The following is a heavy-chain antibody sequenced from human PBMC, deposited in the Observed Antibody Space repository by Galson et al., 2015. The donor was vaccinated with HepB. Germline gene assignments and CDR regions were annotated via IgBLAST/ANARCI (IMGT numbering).Heavy chain of an antibody. CDR1: GFTFSSYW. Sequence: SLRLSCAASGFTFSSYWMSWVRQAPGKGLEWVANIKQDGSEKYYVDSVKGRFTISRDNAKNSLYLQMNSLRAEDTAVYYCARDMSGWDTIFGVVARGPDAFDIWGQGTMVTVSS. D-gene: IGHD3-3*01. J-gene: IGHJ3*02. CDR2: IKQDGSEK. CDR3: ARDMSGWDTIFGVVARGPDAFDI. V-gene: IGHV3-7*03.